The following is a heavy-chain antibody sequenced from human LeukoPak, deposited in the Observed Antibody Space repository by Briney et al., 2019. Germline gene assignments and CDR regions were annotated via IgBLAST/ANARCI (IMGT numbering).Heavy chain of an antibody. V-gene: IGHV4-34*01. CDR3: ARARGTEAIDY. CDR1: GGSFSGYY. CDR2: INHSGST. D-gene: IGHD6-25*01. J-gene: IGHJ4*02. Sequence: SETLSLTCAVYGGSFSGYYWSWIRQPPGKGLEWIGEINHSGSTNYNPSLRSRVTVSVDTSKNQFSLKLTSVTAADTAVYYCARARGTEAIDYWGQGTLVTVSS.